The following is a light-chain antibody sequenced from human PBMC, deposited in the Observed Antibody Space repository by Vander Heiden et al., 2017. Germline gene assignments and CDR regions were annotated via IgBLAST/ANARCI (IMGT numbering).Light chain of an antibody. CDR1: QGISSY. J-gene: IGKJ1*01. V-gene: IGKV1-8*01. CDR3: QQYYSYPQT. Sequence: AIRMTPSPSSFSASTGDTVTITCRASQGISSYLAWYQQKPGKAPKLLIYAASTWQSGVPSRFSGSGSGTDFTLTISCLQSEDFATYYCQQYYSYPQTFGQGTKVEIK. CDR2: AAS.